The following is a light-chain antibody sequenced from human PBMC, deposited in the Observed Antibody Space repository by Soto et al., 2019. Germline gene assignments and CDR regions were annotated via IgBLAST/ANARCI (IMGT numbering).Light chain of an antibody. Sequence: EIVLTQSPGTLSLSPGERATLSFSASQSVSSYLAWYQQKPGQAPRLLISGASSRATGIPDRFSGSGSGTDFTLTISRLEPEDFAVYYCQQYGDSPQTFGQGTRLEIK. CDR3: QQYGDSPQT. V-gene: IGKV3-20*01. CDR2: GAS. J-gene: IGKJ5*01. CDR1: QSVSSY.